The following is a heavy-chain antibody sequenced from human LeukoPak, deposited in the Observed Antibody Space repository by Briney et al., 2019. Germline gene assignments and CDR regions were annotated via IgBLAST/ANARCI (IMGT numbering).Heavy chain of an antibody. Sequence: GGSLRLSCAASGFTFSNAWMSWVRQAPGKGLEWVGRIKSKTDGGTTDYAAPVKGRFTISRDDSKNTLYLQMNSLKTEDTTVYYCTTDLQGYSYGYIYYYYMDVWGKGTTVTVSS. V-gene: IGHV3-15*01. J-gene: IGHJ6*03. CDR3: TTDLQGYSYGYIYYYYMDV. D-gene: IGHD5-18*01. CDR2: IKSKTDGGTT. CDR1: GFTFSNAW.